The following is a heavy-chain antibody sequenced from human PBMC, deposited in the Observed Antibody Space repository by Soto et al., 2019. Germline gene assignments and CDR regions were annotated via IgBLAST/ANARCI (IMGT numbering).Heavy chain of an antibody. D-gene: IGHD5-18*01. CDR2: ISYDGSNK. CDR1: GFTFSSYA. Sequence: QVQLVESGGGVVQPGRSLRLSCAASGFTFSSYALHWVRQAPGKGLEWVAIISYDGSNKYYADSVKGRFTISRDNSKNTPYLQMNSLSAEDAAVYYCARDGRYSYAAYSFDCWGQGTLVTVSS. V-gene: IGHV3-30-3*01. J-gene: IGHJ4*02. CDR3: ARDGRYSYAAYSFDC.